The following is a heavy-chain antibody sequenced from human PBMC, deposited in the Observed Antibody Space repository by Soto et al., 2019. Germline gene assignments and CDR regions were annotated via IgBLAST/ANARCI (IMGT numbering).Heavy chain of an antibody. J-gene: IGHJ3*02. CDR1: GFTFSSYG. D-gene: IGHD3-22*01. V-gene: IGHV3-33*06. Sequence: PGGSLRLSCAASGFTFSSYGMHWVRQAPGKGLEWVAVIWYDGSNKYYADSVKGRFTISRDNSKNTLYLQMNSLRAEDTAVYYCAKGVYYYDSENAFDIWGQGTMVTVSS. CDR3: AKGVYYYDSENAFDI. CDR2: IWYDGSNK.